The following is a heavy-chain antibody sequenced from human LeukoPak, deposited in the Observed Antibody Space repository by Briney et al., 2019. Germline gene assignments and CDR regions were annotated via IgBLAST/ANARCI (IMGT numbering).Heavy chain of an antibody. Sequence: GRSLRLSCGASGFTFSSYGMNWVRQAPGKGLGWVAVISYDGSNKYYADSVKGRFTISGDNSKNTVYLQMNSLRAEDTAVYYCARDSGSAYYGVDFWGQGTLVTVSS. CDR1: GFTFSSYG. CDR2: ISYDGSNK. V-gene: IGHV3-30*03. D-gene: IGHD3-3*01. CDR3: ARDSGSAYYGVDF. J-gene: IGHJ4*02.